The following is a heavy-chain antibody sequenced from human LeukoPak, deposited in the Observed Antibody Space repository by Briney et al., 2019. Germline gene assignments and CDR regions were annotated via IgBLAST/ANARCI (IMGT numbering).Heavy chain of an antibody. J-gene: IGHJ5*02. CDR3: ASPVATETGGFDP. CDR2: INHSGST. D-gene: IGHD5-12*01. V-gene: IGHV4-34*01. Sequence: SSETLSLTCAVYGGSFSGYYWSWIRQPPGKGLEWIGEINHSGSTNYNPSLKSRVTISVDTSKNQFSLKLSSVTAADTAVYYCASPVATETGGFDPWGQGTLVTVSS. CDR1: GGSFSGYY.